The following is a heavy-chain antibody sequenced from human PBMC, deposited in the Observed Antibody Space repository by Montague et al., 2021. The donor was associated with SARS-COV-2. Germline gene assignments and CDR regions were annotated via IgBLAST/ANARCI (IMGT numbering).Heavy chain of an antibody. CDR2: FYCSGNT. Sequence: SETLSLTCTVSGGSVSSYYWSWIRQPPGKGLEWIGYFYCSGNTNYNPSLKSRVTISVDTSKNQVSLKLSSVTAADTAVYYCARGESYSTSWYYFFDYWGQGTLVTVSS. D-gene: IGHD6-13*01. CDR3: ARGESYSTSWYYFFDY. J-gene: IGHJ4*02. CDR1: GGSVSSYY. V-gene: IGHV4-59*02.